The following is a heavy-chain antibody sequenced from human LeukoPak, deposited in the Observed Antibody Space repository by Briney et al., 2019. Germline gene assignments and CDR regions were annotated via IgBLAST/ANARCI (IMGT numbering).Heavy chain of an antibody. J-gene: IGHJ4*02. CDR2: ISGSGGST. Sequence: QSGGSLRLSCAASGFTFSSSAMSWVRQAPGEGLEWVSTISGSGGSTYYYADSVKGRFTISRDNSKNALYLQMNSLRDEDTAVYYCAKVSGYCTNDVCFSYYGGQGTLVTVSS. V-gene: IGHV3-23*01. D-gene: IGHD2-8*01. CDR1: GFTFSSSA. CDR3: AKVSGYCTNDVCFSYY.